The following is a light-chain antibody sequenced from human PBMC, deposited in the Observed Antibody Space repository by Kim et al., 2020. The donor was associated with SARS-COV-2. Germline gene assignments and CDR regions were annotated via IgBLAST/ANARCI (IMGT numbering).Light chain of an antibody. Sequence: MSPGERATLSCRASHNVNNRLVWYQQQPGQAPRVLIYDASFRASGVPARFSGSGSGTEFTLTISNLQSDDFAIYYCQQCNDWPWTFGHGTKVDIK. V-gene: IGKV3-15*01. CDR1: HNVNNR. J-gene: IGKJ1*01. CDR2: DAS. CDR3: QQCNDWPWT.